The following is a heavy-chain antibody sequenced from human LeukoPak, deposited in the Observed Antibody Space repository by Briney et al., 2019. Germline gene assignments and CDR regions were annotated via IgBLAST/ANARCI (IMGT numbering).Heavy chain of an antibody. CDR3: ARDKIVGASKFDY. CDR1: GYTFTDYY. CDR2: IHPGGGST. D-gene: IGHD1-26*01. J-gene: IGHJ4*02. V-gene: IGHV1-46*01. Sequence: ASVKVSCKASGYTFTDYYMHWVRQAPGQGLEWMGVIHPGGGSTSYAQKFQGRVTMTRDTSTRTIYMELSSLRAEDTAIYYCARDKIVGASKFDYWGQGTLVTVSS.